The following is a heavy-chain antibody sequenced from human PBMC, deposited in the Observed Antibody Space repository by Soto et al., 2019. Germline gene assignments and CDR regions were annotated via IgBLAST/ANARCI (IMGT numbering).Heavy chain of an antibody. CDR3: ARDDEYYDYIWGSYRYFFDY. CDR1: GFTFSSYS. D-gene: IGHD3-16*02. J-gene: IGHJ4*02. Sequence: GGSLRLSCAASGFTFSSYSMNWVRQAPGKGLEWVSYISSSSSTIYYADSVKGRFTISRDNAKNSLYLQMNSLRAEDTAVYYCARDDEYYDYIWGSYRYFFDYWGQGTLVTVSS. V-gene: IGHV3-48*01. CDR2: ISSSSSTI.